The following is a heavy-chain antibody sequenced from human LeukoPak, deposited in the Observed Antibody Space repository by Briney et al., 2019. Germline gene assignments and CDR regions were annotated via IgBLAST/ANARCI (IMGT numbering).Heavy chain of an antibody. CDR2: ISYSGNT. V-gene: IGHV4-59*08. CDR3: ARHSRSGYIGYENAFDI. CDR1: GGSITSHY. J-gene: IGHJ3*02. D-gene: IGHD5-12*01. Sequence: SETLSLTCTVSGGSITSHYWSWIRQPPGKGLEWIGYISYSGNTNYNPSLKSRVTISVDTSKNQFSLKLNSVTAADTGIYYCARHSRSGYIGYENAFDIWGQGTMVTVSS.